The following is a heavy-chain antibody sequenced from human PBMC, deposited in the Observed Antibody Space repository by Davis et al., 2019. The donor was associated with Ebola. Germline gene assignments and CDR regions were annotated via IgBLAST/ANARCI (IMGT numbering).Heavy chain of an antibody. CDR1: GFTFSDYY. J-gene: IGHJ4*02. Sequence: GESLKISCAASGFTFSDYYMSWIRQAPGKGLEWVSSISSSSSYIYYADSVKGRFTISRDNAKNSLYLQMNSLRAEDTAVYYCASLYDFWSGRYDYWGQGTLVTVSS. V-gene: IGHV3-11*06. CDR3: ASLYDFWSGRYDY. CDR2: ISSSSSYI. D-gene: IGHD3-3*01.